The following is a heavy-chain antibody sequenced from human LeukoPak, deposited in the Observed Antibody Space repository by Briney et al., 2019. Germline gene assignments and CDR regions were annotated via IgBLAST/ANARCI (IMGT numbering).Heavy chain of an antibody. CDR2: IYPGGSDT. D-gene: IGHD1-1*01. Sequence: VESLKISCQGPGYTFSNYWIAWVRYMPVNGLEWMGIIYPGGSDTKYSPSFQGQVSISADKSINTAYLQWRSVKASETPIYYCARLGTPYYYYYMDVWGRGTTVSVSS. CDR3: ARLGTPYYYYYMDV. V-gene: IGHV5-51*01. CDR1: GYTFSNYW. J-gene: IGHJ6*03.